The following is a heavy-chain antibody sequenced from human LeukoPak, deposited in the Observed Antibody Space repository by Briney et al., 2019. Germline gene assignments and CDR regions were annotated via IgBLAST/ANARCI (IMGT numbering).Heavy chain of an antibody. V-gene: IGHV3-7*01. D-gene: IGHD6-25*01. CDR3: ARGSEYYYYYMDV. Sequence: GRSLRLSCAASGFTFSSYWMSWVRQAPGKGLEWVANIKQDGSEKYYVDSVKGRFTISRDNAKNSLYLQMNSLRAEDTAVYYCARGSEYYYYYMDVWGKGTTVTVSS. CDR1: GFTFSSYW. J-gene: IGHJ6*03. CDR2: IKQDGSEK.